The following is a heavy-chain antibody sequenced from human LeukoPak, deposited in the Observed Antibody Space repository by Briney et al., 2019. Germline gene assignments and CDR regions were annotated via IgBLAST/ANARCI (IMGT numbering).Heavy chain of an antibody. V-gene: IGHV1-8*01. CDR3: ARAPFNYYGSGSWFDP. D-gene: IGHD3-10*01. CDR1: GYTFTSYD. Sequence: GASVKVSCKASGYTFTSYDINWVRQATGQGREWMGWMNPNSGNTGYAQKFQGRVTMTRNTSISTAYVELSSLRSEDTAVYYCARAPFNYYGSGSWFDPWGQGTLVTVSS. CDR2: MNPNSGNT. J-gene: IGHJ5*02.